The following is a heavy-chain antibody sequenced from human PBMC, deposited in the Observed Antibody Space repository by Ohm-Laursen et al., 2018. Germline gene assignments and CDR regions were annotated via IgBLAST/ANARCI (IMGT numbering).Heavy chain of an antibody. CDR3: TTSGGSAAAKRRLGY. J-gene: IGHJ4*02. CDR1: GFTFSNAW. D-gene: IGHD6-13*01. V-gene: IGHV3-15*01. Sequence: SLRLSCTASGFTFSNAWMSWVRQAPGKGLEWVGRIKSKTDGGTTDYAAPVKGRFTISRDDSKNTLYLQMNSLKTEDTAVYYCTTSGGSAAAKRRLGYWGQGTLVTVSS. CDR2: IKSKTDGGTT.